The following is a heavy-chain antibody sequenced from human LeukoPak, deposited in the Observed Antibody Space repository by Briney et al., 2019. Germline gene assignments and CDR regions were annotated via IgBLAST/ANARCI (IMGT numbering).Heavy chain of an antibody. D-gene: IGHD3-16*02. CDR1: GFTFSNYA. V-gene: IGHV3-23*01. CDR3: AKALSSSFYYFDL. J-gene: IGHJ2*01. CDR2: IHGGGDVT. Sequence: PGGSLRLSCAVSGFTFSNYAMNWVRQAPEKGLEWVSTIHGGGDVTYYADSVKGRFTISRDNSRNTLYSQMNSLRAEDTAVYYCAKALSSSFYYFDLGGRGTLVTVSS.